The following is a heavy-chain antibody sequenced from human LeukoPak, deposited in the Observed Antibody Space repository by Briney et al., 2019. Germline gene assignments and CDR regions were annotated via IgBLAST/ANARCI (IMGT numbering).Heavy chain of an antibody. CDR2: IIPIFGTA. D-gene: IGHD3-9*01. CDR1: GGTFSSYA. V-gene: IGHV1-69*13. Sequence: SVKVSCKASGGTFSSYAIRWVRQAPGQGLEWMGGIIPIFGTANYAQKFQGRVTNTADESTSTAYMELSSLRSEDTAVYYCARGYTDYDILTGYYNNYYYGMDVWGKGTTVTVSS. CDR3: ARGYTDYDILTGYYNNYYYGMDV. J-gene: IGHJ6*04.